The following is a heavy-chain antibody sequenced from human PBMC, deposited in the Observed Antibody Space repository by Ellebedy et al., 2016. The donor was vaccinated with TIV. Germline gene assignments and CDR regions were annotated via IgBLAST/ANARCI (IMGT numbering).Heavy chain of an antibody. J-gene: IGHJ3*02. D-gene: IGHD2-2*01. CDR3: ARKCSSTSCYGGRAFDI. Sequence: GGSLRLSXAASGFTFSSYAISWVRQAPGQGLEWMGGIIPIFGTANYAQKFQGRVTMTTDTSTSTAYMELRSLRSDDTAVYYCARKCSSTSCYGGRAFDIWGQGTMVTVSS. CDR2: IIPIFGTA. V-gene: IGHV1-69*05. CDR1: GFTFSSYA.